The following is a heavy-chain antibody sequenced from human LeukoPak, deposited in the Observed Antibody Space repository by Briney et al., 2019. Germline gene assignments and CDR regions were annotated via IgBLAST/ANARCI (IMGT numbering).Heavy chain of an antibody. CDR2: INHSGST. J-gene: IGHJ6*04. D-gene: IGHD3-10*01. V-gene: IGHV4-34*01. Sequence: SETLSLTCAVYGGSFSGYYWSWIRQPPAKGLEWLGEINHSGSTNYNPSLKSLLTISVGTSKNQFSLKLSSVTAADTAVYYCARDQGYYGSGSYYFRYYYGMDVWGEGTTVTVSS. CDR3: ARDQGYYGSGSYYFRYYYGMDV. CDR1: GGSFSGYY.